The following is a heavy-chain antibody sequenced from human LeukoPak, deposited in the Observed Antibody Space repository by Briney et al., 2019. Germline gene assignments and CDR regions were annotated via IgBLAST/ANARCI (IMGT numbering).Heavy chain of an antibody. CDR2: IGPTGTDR. J-gene: IGHJ4*02. CDR3: ATETIGRHYDY. V-gene: IGHV3-21*01. D-gene: IGHD1-14*01. CDR1: GFTFSSCG. Sequence: SGGSLRLSCAASGFTFSSCGFNWVRQAPGKGLEWVSSIGPTGTDRYYADSVRGRFTTSRDNAKNSMYLQMDSLRDEDTAVYYCATETIGRHYDYWGQGTLLTVSS.